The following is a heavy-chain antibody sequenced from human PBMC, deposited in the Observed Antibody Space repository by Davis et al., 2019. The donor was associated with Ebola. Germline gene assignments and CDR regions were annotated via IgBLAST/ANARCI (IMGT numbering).Heavy chain of an antibody. J-gene: IGHJ6*02. CDR1: GGSFSGYY. Sequence: PSETLSLTCAVYGGSFSGYYWSWIRQPPGKGLEWIGEINHSGSTNYNPSLKSRVTISVDTSKNQFSLKLSSVTAADTAVYYCARAGYCTGGVCYYYGMDVWGQGTTVTVSS. CDR3: ARAGYCTGGVCYYYGMDV. D-gene: IGHD2-8*02. CDR2: INHSGST. V-gene: IGHV4-34*01.